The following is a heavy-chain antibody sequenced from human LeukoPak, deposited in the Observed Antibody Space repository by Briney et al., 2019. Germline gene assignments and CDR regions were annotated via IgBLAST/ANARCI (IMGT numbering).Heavy chain of an antibody. CDR3: ARISIVVVSTRGYNWFDP. CDR1: GGSISSSSYY. Sequence: SETLSLTCTVSGGSISSSSYYWGWIRQPPGKGLEWIGSIYYSGSTNYNPSLKSRVTISVDTSKNQFSLKLSSVTAADTAVYYCARISIVVVSTRGYNWFDPWGQGTLVTVSS. V-gene: IGHV4-39*07. CDR2: IYYSGST. D-gene: IGHD3-22*01. J-gene: IGHJ5*02.